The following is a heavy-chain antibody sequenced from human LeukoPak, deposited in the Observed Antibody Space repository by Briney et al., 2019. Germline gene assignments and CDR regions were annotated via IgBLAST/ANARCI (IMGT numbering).Heavy chain of an antibody. CDR1: GYTFTSYG. D-gene: IGHD3-10*01. V-gene: IGHV1-18*01. CDR2: ISAYNGNT. Sequence: ASVKVSCRTSGYTFTSYGISWVRQAPGQGLEWMGWISAYNGNTNYAQKLQGRVTMTTDTSTSTAYMELRSLRSDDTAEYYCARMGLGYYGSGSYSIRTYYYYGMDVWGQGTTVTVSS. CDR3: ARMGLGYYGSGSYSIRTYYYYGMDV. J-gene: IGHJ6*02.